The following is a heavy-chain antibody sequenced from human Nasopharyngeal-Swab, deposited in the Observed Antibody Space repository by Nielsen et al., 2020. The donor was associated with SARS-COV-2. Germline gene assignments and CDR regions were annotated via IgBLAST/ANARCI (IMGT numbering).Heavy chain of an antibody. V-gene: IGHV3-23*01. J-gene: IGHJ1*01. CDR3: VIGGSGSGWHTPPPNNYFQH. Sequence: GGSLRLSCAASGFTLSSHAMTWVRQAPGKGREWEWVSTISGSGGTTYYAESVKGRFTVSRDNSQNTMWLQMSSLRADDTALYYCVIGGSGSGWHTPPPNNYFQHWGQGALVTVSS. CDR2: ISGSGGTT. CDR1: GFTLSSHA. D-gene: IGHD6-19*01.